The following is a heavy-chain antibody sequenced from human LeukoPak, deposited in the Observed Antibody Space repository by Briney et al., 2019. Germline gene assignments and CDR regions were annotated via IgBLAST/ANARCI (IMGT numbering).Heavy chain of an antibody. D-gene: IGHD4-17*01. CDR2: IFHSGNS. J-gene: IGHJ4*02. V-gene: IGHV4-38-2*01. CDR3: ARVTYVDDMLYQYFDY. CDR1: SYSISSGSY. Sequence: PSETLSLTCAVSSYSISSGSYWGWIRQSPGKGLEWVGSIFHSGNSYYNPSLKSRLTMSVDTSKNQFSLKLTSVTAADTALYYCARVTYVDDMLYQYFDYWGKGSLVTVSS.